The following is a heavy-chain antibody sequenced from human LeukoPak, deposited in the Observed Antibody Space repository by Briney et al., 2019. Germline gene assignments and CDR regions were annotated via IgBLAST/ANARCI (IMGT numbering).Heavy chain of an antibody. D-gene: IGHD6-13*01. CDR1: GYTFTSYD. CDR3: ARAASYSSSGKTRKNYYFDY. Sequence: ASVKVSCKASGYTFTSYDINWVRQATGQGLEWMGWMNPNSGNTGYAQKFQGRVTMTRNTSISTAYMELSSLRSEDTAVYYCARAASYSSSGKTRKNYYFDYWGQGTLVTVAS. CDR2: MNPNSGNT. V-gene: IGHV1-8*01. J-gene: IGHJ4*02.